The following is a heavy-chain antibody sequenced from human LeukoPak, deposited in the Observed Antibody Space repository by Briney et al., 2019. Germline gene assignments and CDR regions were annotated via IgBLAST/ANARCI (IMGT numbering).Heavy chain of an antibody. Sequence: GGSLRLSCAASGFPFSRYGLHWIRQAPGKGLEWVAFIPNDESYVNVADSVTGRFTVSRDNSKSTLYLEMNSLRAEDTAVYYCARDMETSGWIYYFDYWGQGTLVTVSS. CDR3: ARDMETSGWIYYFDY. D-gene: IGHD6-19*01. CDR1: GFPFSRYG. CDR2: IPNDESYV. V-gene: IGHV3-30*02. J-gene: IGHJ4*02.